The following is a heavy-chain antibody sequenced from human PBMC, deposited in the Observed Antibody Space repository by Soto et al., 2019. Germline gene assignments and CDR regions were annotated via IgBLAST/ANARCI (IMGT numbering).Heavy chain of an antibody. D-gene: IGHD3-3*01. J-gene: IGHJ4*02. CDR2: INNSGGT. CDR1: GGSFSGYY. Sequence: PSETLSLTCAVYGGSFSGYYWTWIRQPPGKGLEWIGEINNSGGTNYNPSLKSRVTITVDTSKNQFSLKLRSVTAADTAVYYCARTAWSGNRDSFDFWGQGTLVTVSS. CDR3: ARTAWSGNRDSFDF. V-gene: IGHV4-34*01.